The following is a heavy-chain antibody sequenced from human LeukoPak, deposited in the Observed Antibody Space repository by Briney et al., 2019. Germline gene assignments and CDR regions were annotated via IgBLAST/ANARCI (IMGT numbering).Heavy chain of an antibody. CDR1: GGSISSYY. D-gene: IGHD6-6*01. J-gene: IGHJ4*02. CDR2: IYYSGST. CDR3: ARRYSSSTFDY. Sequence: KASETLSLTCTVSGGSISSYYWSWIRQPPGKGLEWIGYIYYSGSTNYNPSLKSRVTISVDTSKNQFSLKLSSVTAADTAVYYCARRYSSSTFDYWGQGTLVTVSS. V-gene: IGHV4-59*08.